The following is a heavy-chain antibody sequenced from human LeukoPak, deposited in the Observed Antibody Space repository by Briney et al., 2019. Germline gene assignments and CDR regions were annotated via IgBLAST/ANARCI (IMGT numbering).Heavy chain of an antibody. J-gene: IGHJ4*02. Sequence: SETLSLTCSVSCASLSDGNYYWSWIHLPPGKGLEWIGYMFYSESTKYNLSLKSRVTISVDKSKNQFSLHMSSVTAADTAVYYCAKYGFFPYYFDYWGQGTLVTVSS. V-gene: IGHV4-61*01. D-gene: IGHD5-24*01. CDR3: AKYGFFPYYFDY. CDR1: CASLSDGNYY. CDR2: MFYSEST.